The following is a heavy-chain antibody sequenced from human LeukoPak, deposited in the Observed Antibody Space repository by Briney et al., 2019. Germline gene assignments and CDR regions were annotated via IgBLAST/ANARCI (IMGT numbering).Heavy chain of an antibody. Sequence: ASVTVSFKASGYTFTGYYMHRVRQAPGQGLEWMGWINPNSGGTNYAQKFQGRVTMTRDTSISTAYMELSRLRSDDTAVYYCASSPYSNYLIFDYWDQGNLVTVSS. CDR3: ASSPYSNYLIFDY. V-gene: IGHV1-2*02. J-gene: IGHJ4*02. CDR1: GYTFTGYY. D-gene: IGHD4-11*01. CDR2: INPNSGGT.